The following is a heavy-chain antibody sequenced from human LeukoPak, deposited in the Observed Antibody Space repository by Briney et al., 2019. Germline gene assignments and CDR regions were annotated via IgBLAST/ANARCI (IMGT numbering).Heavy chain of an antibody. CDR3: AKSGRNNQHWAVRGIRRNVDYFDN. CDR2: INPHSGGT. CDR1: GYTFSDYY. J-gene: IGHJ4*02. Sequence: ASVKVSCKASGYTFSDYYLHWVRRAPGHGLEWMGWINPHSGGTHYAQKFQGRVTMTRDTSISTAYMELSSLRSDDTAVYFCAKSGRNNQHWAVRGIRRNVDYFDNWGQGTLVTVSS. V-gene: IGHV1-2*02. D-gene: IGHD6-19*01.